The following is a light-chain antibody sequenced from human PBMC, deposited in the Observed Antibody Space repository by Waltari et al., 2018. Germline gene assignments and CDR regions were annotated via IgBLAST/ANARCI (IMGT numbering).Light chain of an antibody. Sequence: DIVMTQSPDTLSVSLGERATINCKSSQSNFYTSNNKKYLAWYQQKPGQPPKLLIYWASTRESGVPDRFSGSGSGTDFTLTISSLQAEDVAVYYCQQYYSSPFTFGGGTKVEIK. CDR1: QSNFYTSNNKKY. CDR3: QQYYSSPFT. V-gene: IGKV4-1*01. CDR2: WAS. J-gene: IGKJ4*01.